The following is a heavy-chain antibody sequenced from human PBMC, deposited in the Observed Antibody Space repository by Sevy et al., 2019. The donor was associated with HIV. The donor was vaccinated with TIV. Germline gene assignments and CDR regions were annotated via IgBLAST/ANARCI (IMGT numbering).Heavy chain of an antibody. CDR3: ARGPSLIVAGAAGYLDY. V-gene: IGHV3-33*01. CDR2: MWYDGNNK. Sequence: GGSLRLSCTASGFTFSSFGIHWVRQAPGKGLEWVALMWYDGNNKYYADSVKGRFTISRDSSKNTLYLHMNNLRAEDTAVYYCARGPSLIVAGAAGYLDYWGQGTLVTVSS. D-gene: IGHD2-21*01. CDR1: GFTFSSFG. J-gene: IGHJ4*02.